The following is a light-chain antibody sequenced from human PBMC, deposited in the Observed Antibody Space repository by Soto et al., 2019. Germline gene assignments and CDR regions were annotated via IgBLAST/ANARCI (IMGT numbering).Light chain of an antibody. V-gene: IGKV1-5*03. CDR3: HQYNSVWT. CDR2: KAS. J-gene: IGKJ1*01. Sequence: DIQMTQSPSTLSASVGDRVTITCRASQSISSWLAWYQQKPGKAPKLLIYKASSLESGVPSRFSGSGSGTEFTLTISSLQPDDFATYYCHQYNSVWTFGQGTKVEIK. CDR1: QSISSW.